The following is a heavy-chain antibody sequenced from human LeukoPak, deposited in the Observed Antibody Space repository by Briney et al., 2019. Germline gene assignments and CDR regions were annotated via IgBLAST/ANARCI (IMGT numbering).Heavy chain of an antibody. J-gene: IGHJ5*02. CDR1: GASITAYY. CDR3: ARGVGCSGGTCYSVYWLDP. Sequence: SETLSLTCTVSGASITAYYWSWIRQPPGKGLEWIGYVHYSGNTKYSSSLRSRVTTSVDTSRSQFSLKLNSVTAADTAVYYCARGVGCSGGTCYSVYWLDPRGQGTLVTVSS. CDR2: VHYSGNT. V-gene: IGHV4-59*01. D-gene: IGHD2-15*01.